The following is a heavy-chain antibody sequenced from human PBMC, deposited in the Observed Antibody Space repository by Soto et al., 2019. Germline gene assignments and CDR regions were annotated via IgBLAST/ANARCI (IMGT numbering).Heavy chain of an antibody. V-gene: IGHV3-30-3*01. CDR2: ISYDGSNK. CDR1: GFTFSSYA. D-gene: IGHD3-16*02. CDR3: ARDDALGELSPRLDY. J-gene: IGHJ4*02. Sequence: QVQLVESGGGVVQPGRSLRLSCAASGFTFSSYAMHWVRQAPGKGLEWVAVISYDGSNKYYADSVKGRFTISRDNSKNTLYLQMNSLRAEDTAVYYCARDDALGELSPRLDYWAQGTLVTVSS.